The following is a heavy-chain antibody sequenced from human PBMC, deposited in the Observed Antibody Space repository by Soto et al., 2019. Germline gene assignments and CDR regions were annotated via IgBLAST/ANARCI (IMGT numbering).Heavy chain of an antibody. J-gene: IGHJ6*02. D-gene: IGHD1-20*01. V-gene: IGHV3-33*01. CDR2: IWYDGSNK. CDR3: ARDGNWNPLYYYYGMDV. Sequence: GGSLRLSCAASGFTFSSYGMHWVRQAPGKGLEWVAVIWYDGSNKYYAEYVKGRFTISRDNSKNTPYLQMNSLRAEDTAVYYCARDGNWNPLYYYYGMDVWGQGTTVTVSS. CDR1: GFTFSSYG.